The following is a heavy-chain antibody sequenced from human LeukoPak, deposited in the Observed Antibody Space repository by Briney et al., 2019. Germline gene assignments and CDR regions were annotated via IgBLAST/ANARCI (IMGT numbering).Heavy chain of an antibody. D-gene: IGHD3-22*01. Sequence: GGSLRLSCAASGFTFSRYGMHWVRQGPGKGLEWVAVIWYDGSKKYYTDSVKGRFTISRDNSKNTLYLEMNSLRAEDTAVYYCARDLRLGSYDSAFPDYWGQGTLVTVSS. CDR2: IWYDGSKK. V-gene: IGHV3-33*01. CDR1: GFTFSRYG. CDR3: ARDLRLGSYDSAFPDY. J-gene: IGHJ4*02.